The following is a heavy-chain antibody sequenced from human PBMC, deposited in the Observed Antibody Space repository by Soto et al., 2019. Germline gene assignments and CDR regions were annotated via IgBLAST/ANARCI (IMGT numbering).Heavy chain of an antibody. D-gene: IGHD3-3*01. J-gene: IGHJ6*02. CDR3: AKDRNFWSGYYDYGMDV. CDR2: ISYDGSNK. CDR1: GFTFSSYG. Sequence: GGSLRLSCAASGFTFSSYGMHWVRQAPGKGLEWVAVISYDGSNKYYADSVKGRFTISRDNSKNTLYLQMNSLRAEDTAVYYCAKDRNFWSGYYDYGMDVWGQGTTVTVSS. V-gene: IGHV3-30*18.